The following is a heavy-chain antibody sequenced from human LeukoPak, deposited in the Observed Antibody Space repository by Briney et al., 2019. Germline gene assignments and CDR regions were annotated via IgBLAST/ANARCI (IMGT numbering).Heavy chain of an antibody. CDR1: GFTFSGSA. D-gene: IGHD3-10*01. V-gene: IGHV3-73*01. CDR2: IRSTANGYPA. J-gene: IGHJ4*02. Sequence: GGSLRLSCAAPGFTFSGSALHWVRQASGKVLEWVGRIRSTANGYPAAYAASVKDRFTIYRDDSQKAAYLQMDSLKNEETAVYYCTGNYYGSGSYADFDYWGQGTLVTVSS. CDR3: TGNYYGSGSYADFDY.